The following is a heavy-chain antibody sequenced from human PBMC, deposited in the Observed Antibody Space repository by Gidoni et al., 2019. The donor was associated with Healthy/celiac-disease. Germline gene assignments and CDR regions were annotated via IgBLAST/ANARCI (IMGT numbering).Heavy chain of an antibody. CDR3: ARVYDYIWGSYRRDTFFDY. CDR2: SIPVGEP. V-gene: IGHV4-61*02. Sequence: QVQLQESGPGLVKPSQTLSSPALSLVAPSAVVVTTGAGSGSPPGREWSGLGVSIPVGEPTNNPSLKSRVTRSVDTSKNQFSLKLSSVTAADTAVYYCARVYDYIWGSYRRDTFFDYWGQGTLVTVSS. D-gene: IGHD3-16*02. CDR1: VAPSAVVVTT. J-gene: IGHJ4*02.